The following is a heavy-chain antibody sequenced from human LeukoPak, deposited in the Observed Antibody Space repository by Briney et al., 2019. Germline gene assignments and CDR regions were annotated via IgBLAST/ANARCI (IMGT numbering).Heavy chain of an antibody. D-gene: IGHD3-9*01. J-gene: IGHJ4*02. V-gene: IGHV3-66*01. CDR3: ARSFYDILIGYYQYFDY. CDR2: IYRDGSS. CDR1: GLSVSSNY. Sequence: GGSLRLSCAASGLSVSSNYMSWVRQAPGKGLEWVSVIYRDGSSYYAESVKGRFTISRDNSKNTLYIQMNSLRAEDTAVYYCARSFYDILIGYYQYFDYWGQGTLVTVSS.